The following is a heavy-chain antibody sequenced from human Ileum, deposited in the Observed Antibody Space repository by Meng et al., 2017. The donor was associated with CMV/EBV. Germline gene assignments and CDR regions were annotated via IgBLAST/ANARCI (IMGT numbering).Heavy chain of an antibody. CDR2: MHPNSGAT. CDR3: ARGSPTTGTTGGYL. CDR1: GYTFTGYY. V-gene: IGHV1-2*02. D-gene: IGHD1-1*01. J-gene: IGHJ5*02. Sequence: ASVKVSCKASGYTFTGYYMHWVRQAPGQGLEWMGWMHPNSGATDYSQKFQGRVTMTRDTSISTAHMELNRLTSDDTAVYYCARGSPTTGTTGGYLWGQGTLVTVSS.